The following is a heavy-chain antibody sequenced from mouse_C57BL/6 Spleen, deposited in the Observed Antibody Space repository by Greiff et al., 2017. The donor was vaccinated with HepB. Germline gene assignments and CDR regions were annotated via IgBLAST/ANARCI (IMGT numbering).Heavy chain of an antibody. J-gene: IGHJ1*03. V-gene: IGHV1-69*01. D-gene: IGHD2-1*01. CDR3: VGKHWYFDV. Sequence: QVQLQQPGAELVMPGASVKLSCKASGYTFTSYWMHWVKQRPGQGLEWIGEIDPSDSYTNYNQKFKGKSTLTVDKSSSTAYMQLSSLTSEDSAVYSCVGKHWYFDVWGTGTTVTVSS. CDR1: GYTFTSYW. CDR2: IDPSDSYT.